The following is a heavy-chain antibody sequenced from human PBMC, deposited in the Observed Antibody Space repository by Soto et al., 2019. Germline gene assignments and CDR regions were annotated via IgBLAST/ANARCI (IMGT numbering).Heavy chain of an antibody. J-gene: IGHJ3*02. D-gene: IGHD4-17*01. Sequence: EVQLLESGGGLVQPGGSLRLSCAASGLTFSSYAMSWVRQAPGKGLEWVSAISGSGGSTYYADSVKGRFTISRDNSKNTLYLQMNSLRAEDTAVYYCANWGYDDYGDYGACDIWGQGTMVTVSS. V-gene: IGHV3-23*01. CDR2: ISGSGGST. CDR3: ANWGYDDYGDYGACDI. CDR1: GLTFSSYA.